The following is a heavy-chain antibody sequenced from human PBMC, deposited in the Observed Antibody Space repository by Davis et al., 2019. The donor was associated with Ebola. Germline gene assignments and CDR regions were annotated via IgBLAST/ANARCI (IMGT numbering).Heavy chain of an antibody. CDR1: GFTFSSYS. CDR3: AKVADGYNWNYPLRY. J-gene: IGHJ4*02. Sequence: GGSLRLSCAASGFTFSSYSMNWVRQAPGKGLEWVSSISSSSSYIYYADSVKGRFTISRDNSKNTLYLQMNSLRAEDTAVYYCAKVADGYNWNYPLRYWGQGTLVTVSS. D-gene: IGHD1-7*01. CDR2: ISSSSSYI. V-gene: IGHV3-21*04.